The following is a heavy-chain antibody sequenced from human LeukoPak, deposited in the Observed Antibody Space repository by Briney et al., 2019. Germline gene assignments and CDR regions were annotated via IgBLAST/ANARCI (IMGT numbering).Heavy chain of an antibody. CDR1: GGSFSGYY. CDR3: ARKDSITMVRGIELRWFDP. V-gene: IGHV4-34*01. CDR2: INHSGST. D-gene: IGHD3-10*01. J-gene: IGHJ5*02. Sequence: SETLSLTCAVYGGSFSGYYWSWIRQPPGKGLEWIGEINHSGSTYYNPSLKSRVTISVDTSKNQFSLKLSSVTAADTAVYYCARKDSITMVRGIELRWFDPWGQGTLVTVSS.